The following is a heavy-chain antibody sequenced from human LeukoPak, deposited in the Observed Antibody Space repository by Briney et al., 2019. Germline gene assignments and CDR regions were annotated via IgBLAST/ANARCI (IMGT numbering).Heavy chain of an antibody. CDR1: GFTFSSYA. J-gene: IGHJ6*02. V-gene: IGHV3-23*01. CDR3: ARDPNDYYGSGSYPDYYYYGMDV. CDR2: ISGSGGST. Sequence: GGSLRLSCAASGFTFSSYAMSWVRQAPGKGLEWVSAISGSGGSTYYVDSVKGRFTISRDNSKNTLYLQMNSLRAEDTAVYYCARDPNDYYGSGSYPDYYYYGMDVWGQGTTVTVSS. D-gene: IGHD3-10*01.